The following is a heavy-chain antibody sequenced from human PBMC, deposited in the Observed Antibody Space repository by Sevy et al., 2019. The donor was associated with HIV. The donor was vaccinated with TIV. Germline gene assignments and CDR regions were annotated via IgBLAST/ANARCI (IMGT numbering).Heavy chain of an antibody. J-gene: IGHJ4*02. V-gene: IGHV3-49*04. CDR2: FKNRGLDGTL. CDR3: TRWKGAQSIFDY. CDR1: GFTFGDFA. D-gene: IGHD1-1*01. Sequence: GSLRLSCTTSGFTFGDFAMNWVRQAPGKGLEWVAFFKNRGLDGTLDHAASVKGRFTISRDDSKGIAYLQMNDLKTEDTGVYYSTRWKGAQSIFDYWGQGALVTVSS.